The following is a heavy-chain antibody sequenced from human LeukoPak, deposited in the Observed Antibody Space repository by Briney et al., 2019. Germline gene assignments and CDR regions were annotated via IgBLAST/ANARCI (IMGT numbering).Heavy chain of an antibody. CDR2: INHSGST. D-gene: IGHD6-6*01. CDR1: ARCCSGYY. J-gene: IGHJ4*02. CDR3: ATLHFIAARRGFDY. Sequence: SESMSLGCGVYARCCSGYYWSWIRKPPVKVLECVGEINHSGSTNYYPSLKSLVPISVDTSKNQFSLKLSAVTAADTAVYYCATLHFIAARRGFDYWGQGTRVTVSS. V-gene: IGHV4-34*01.